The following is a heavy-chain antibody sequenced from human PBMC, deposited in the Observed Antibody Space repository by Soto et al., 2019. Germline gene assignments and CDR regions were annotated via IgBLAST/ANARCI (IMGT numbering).Heavy chain of an antibody. V-gene: IGHV3-23*01. J-gene: IGHJ5*01. CDR2: ISRTGDSA. CDR1: GFSFSDYA. CDR3: AKGPDGSGYYHNWFDS. D-gene: IGHD3-22*01. Sequence: EVHLLESGGALVQPGGSLTLSCAASGFSFSDYAMSWVRQAPGKGLEWVSSISRTGDSAYYADSVKGRFAISRDRSKNRLSLHMNSLRVEETAVYYCAKGPDGSGYYHNWFDSWGQGTLITVSS.